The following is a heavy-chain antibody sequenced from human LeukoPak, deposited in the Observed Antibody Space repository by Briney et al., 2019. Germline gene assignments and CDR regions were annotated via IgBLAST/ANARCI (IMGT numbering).Heavy chain of an antibody. J-gene: IGHJ5*02. Sequence: ASVKVSCKASGYTFTSNGISWVRQAPRQGLEWMGWINPYNGDTYYAQTFQGRVTMTTDTSTSTAYMELRSLRSDDTAVYYCARDPGGIVVDRWGQGTLVTVSS. D-gene: IGHD6-19*01. CDR1: GYTFTSNG. CDR3: ARDPGGIVVDR. CDR2: INPYNGDT. V-gene: IGHV1-18*01.